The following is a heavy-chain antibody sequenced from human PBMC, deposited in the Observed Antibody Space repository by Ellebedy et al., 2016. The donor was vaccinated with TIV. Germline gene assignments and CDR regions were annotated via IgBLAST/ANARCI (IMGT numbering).Heavy chain of an antibody. D-gene: IGHD3-10*01. CDR1: GFSFSKYA. Sequence: PGGSLRLSCAASGFSFSKYAMVRVRQAPGKGLEWVSAMTDTGETRWYADAVKGRFTISRDNPSNMLYLQMNSLRADDTAVYYCAKDFRSTLYYFDHWGQGTLVTVSS. CDR2: MTDTGETR. CDR3: AKDFRSTLYYFDH. J-gene: IGHJ4*02. V-gene: IGHV3-23*01.